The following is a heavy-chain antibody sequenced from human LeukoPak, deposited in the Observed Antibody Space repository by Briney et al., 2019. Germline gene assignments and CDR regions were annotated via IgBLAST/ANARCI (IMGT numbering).Heavy chain of an antibody. J-gene: IGHJ4*02. CDR1: GFTFNTYT. CDR2: ISGSSNYI. V-gene: IGHV3-21*01. CDR3: ASGRFNSGWLDY. Sequence: GGSLRLSCAASGFTFNTYTMNWVRQSPGKGLDWVSSISGSSNYIFYADSVKGRFTISRDNAKNSLYLQMNSLRAEDTAVFYCASGRFNSGWLDYRGQGTLVTVSS. D-gene: IGHD6-19*01.